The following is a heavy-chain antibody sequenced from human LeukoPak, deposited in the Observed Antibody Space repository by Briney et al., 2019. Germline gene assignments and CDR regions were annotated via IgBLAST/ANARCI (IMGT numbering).Heavy chain of an antibody. CDR2: LYYSGST. V-gene: IGHV4-39*01. J-gene: IGHJ3*02. D-gene: IGHD1-26*01. Sequence: SETPSLTCTFSGGSISSSIYYWGWIRQPPGKGLEWIGSLYYSGSTYYNPSLKSRVTISADTSNNQFSLKLSSVTAADTAVYYCARPYSGNYYDAFDIWGQRTTVTVSS. CDR1: GGSISSSIYY. CDR3: ARPYSGNYYDAFDI.